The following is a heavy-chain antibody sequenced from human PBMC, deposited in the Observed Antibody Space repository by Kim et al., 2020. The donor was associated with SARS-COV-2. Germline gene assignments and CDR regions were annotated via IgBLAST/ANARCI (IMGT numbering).Heavy chain of an antibody. J-gene: IGHJ6*02. CDR3: ATPLAAAGLSNYYYGMDV. CDR2: IYPGDSDT. V-gene: IGHV5-51*01. CDR1: GYSFTSYW. D-gene: IGHD6-13*01. Sequence: GESLKISCKGSGYSFTSYWIGWVRQMPGKGLEWMGIIYPGDSDTRYSPSFQGQVTISADKSISTAYLQWSSLKASDTAMYYCATPLAAAGLSNYYYGMDVWGQGTTVTVSS.